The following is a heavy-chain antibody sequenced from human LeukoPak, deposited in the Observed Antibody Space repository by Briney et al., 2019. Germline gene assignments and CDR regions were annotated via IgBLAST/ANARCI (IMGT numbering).Heavy chain of an antibody. D-gene: IGHD6-6*01. CDR3: ARDFAWGSSAADYFDY. V-gene: IGHV4-4*07. CDR2: IYTSGST. Sequence: SETLSLTCTVSGGSISSYYWSWIRQPAGKGLEWIERIYTSGSTNYNPSLKSRVTISVDKSKNQFSLKLSSVTAADTAVYYCARDFAWGSSAADYFDYWGQGTLVTVSS. J-gene: IGHJ4*02. CDR1: GGSISSYY.